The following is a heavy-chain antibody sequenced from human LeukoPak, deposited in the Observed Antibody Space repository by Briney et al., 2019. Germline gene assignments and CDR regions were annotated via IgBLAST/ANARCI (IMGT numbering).Heavy chain of an antibody. CDR1: GFTFSDYY. J-gene: IGHJ6*03. CDR3: VREGGSTSLYYYYMDV. CDR2: ISSSGSTI. V-gene: IGHV3-11*04. Sequence: GGSLRLSCAASGFTFSDYYMSWIRQAPGKGLEWVSYISSSGSTIYYADSVKGRFTISRDNAKNSLYLQMNSLRAEDTAVYYCVREGGSTSLYYYYMDVWGKGTTVTVSS. D-gene: IGHD1-26*01.